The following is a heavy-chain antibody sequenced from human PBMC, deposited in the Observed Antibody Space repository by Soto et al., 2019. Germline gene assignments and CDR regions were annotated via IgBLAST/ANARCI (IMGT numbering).Heavy chain of an antibody. D-gene: IGHD3-16*01. CDR1: GFKFSNYA. J-gene: IGHJ4*02. CDR2: ISATGGGT. CDR3: AKDRREGGNSAFYFDF. Sequence: PGESLKISCAASGFKFSNYAMSWVRQAPGKGLEWVSLISATGGGTYYADSVKGRFTISRDNSHNTLYLQVHSLTAEDTAVYYCAKDRREGGNSAFYFDFWGQGAQVTVSS. V-gene: IGHV3-23*01.